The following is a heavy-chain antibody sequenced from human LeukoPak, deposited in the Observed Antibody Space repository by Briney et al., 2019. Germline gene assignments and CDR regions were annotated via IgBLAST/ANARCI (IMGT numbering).Heavy chain of an antibody. D-gene: IGHD5-18*01. CDR2: ISGSGGST. Sequence: GGSLRLSCAASGFTFSSYAMSWVRQAPGKGLEWVSAISGSGGSTYYADSVKGRFTISRDNSKNTLYLQMNSLRAEDTAVYYCARAEYSYGSTGQDFDYWGQGTLVTVSS. V-gene: IGHV3-23*01. J-gene: IGHJ4*02. CDR3: ARAEYSYGSTGQDFDY. CDR1: GFTFSSYA.